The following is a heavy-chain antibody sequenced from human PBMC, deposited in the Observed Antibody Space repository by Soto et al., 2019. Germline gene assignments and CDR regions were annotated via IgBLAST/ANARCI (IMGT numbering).Heavy chain of an antibody. Sequence: PSETMSLTCTVSGGSISSGGYYWSWIRQHPGKGLEWIGYIYYSGSTYYNPSLKSRVTISVDTSKNQFSLKLSSVTAAAPAVYYCARYPKCMIVVVNDAFDIWGQGTMVTVSS. D-gene: IGHD3-22*01. J-gene: IGHJ3*02. V-gene: IGHV4-31*03. CDR2: IYYSGST. CDR1: GGSISSGGYY. CDR3: ARYPKCMIVVVNDAFDI.